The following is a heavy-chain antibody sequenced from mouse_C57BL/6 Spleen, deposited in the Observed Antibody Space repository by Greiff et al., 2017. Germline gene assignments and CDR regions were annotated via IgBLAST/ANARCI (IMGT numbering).Heavy chain of an antibody. CDR1: GYSITSGYY. D-gene: IGHD2-3*01. V-gene: IGHV3-6*01. CDR2: ISYDGSN. Sequence: DVQLQESGPGLVKPSQSLSLTCSVTGYSITSGYYWNWIRQFPGNKLEWMGYISYDGSNNYNPSLKNRISITRDTSKNQFFLKLNSVTTEDTATYYCARGFYDGYRYYAMDYWGQGTSVTVSS. J-gene: IGHJ4*01. CDR3: ARGFYDGYRYYAMDY.